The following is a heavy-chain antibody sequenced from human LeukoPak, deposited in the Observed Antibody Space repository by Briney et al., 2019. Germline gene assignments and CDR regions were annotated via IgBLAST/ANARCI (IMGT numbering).Heavy chain of an antibody. V-gene: IGHV1-69*05. CDR2: IIPIFGTA. CDR1: GGTFSSYA. D-gene: IGHD5-12*01. J-gene: IGHJ6*03. Sequence: SVKVSCKASGGTFSSYAISWVRQAPGQGLEWMGGIIPIFGTANYAQKFQGRVTITTDESTSTAYMELSSLRSEHTAVYYCARSGYDLNSPGYYYYYMDVWGKGTTVTVSS. CDR3: ARSGYDLNSPGYYYYYMDV.